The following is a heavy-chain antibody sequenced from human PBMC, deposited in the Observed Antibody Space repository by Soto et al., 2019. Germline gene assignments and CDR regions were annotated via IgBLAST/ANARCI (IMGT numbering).Heavy chain of an antibody. CDR2: ICYRGSS. J-gene: IGHJ5*02. D-gene: IGHD3-16*02. V-gene: IGHV4-59*12. CDR1: GGSISGYY. CDR3: ARGRGVGVYIWGSYRVIPWFDP. Sequence: ETLSLTCTVSGGSISGYYWSWIRQPPGKGVEWIGDICYRGSSNYNPSLKSGVTISVDTSKNQFSLKLSSVTAADTAVYYCARGRGVGVYIWGSYRVIPWFDPWGQGTLVTVSS.